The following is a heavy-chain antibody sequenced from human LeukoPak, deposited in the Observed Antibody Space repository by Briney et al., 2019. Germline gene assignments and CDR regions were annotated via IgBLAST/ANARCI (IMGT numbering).Heavy chain of an antibody. V-gene: IGHV4-34*01. Sequence: PSETLSLTCAVYGGSFSGYYWSWIRQPPGKGLEWIGEINHSGSTNYNPSLKSRVTISVDTSKNQFSLKLSSVTAADTAVYYCARHMASSGWYGYYGMDVWGQGTTVTVSS. CDR2: INHSGST. J-gene: IGHJ6*02. D-gene: IGHD6-19*01. CDR3: ARHMASSGWYGYYGMDV. CDR1: GGSFSGYY.